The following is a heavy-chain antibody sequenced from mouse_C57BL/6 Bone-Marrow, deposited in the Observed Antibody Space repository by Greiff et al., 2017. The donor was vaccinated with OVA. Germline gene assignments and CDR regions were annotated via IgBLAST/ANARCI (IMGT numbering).Heavy chain of an antibody. CDR3: ARHDSNQNFDV. Sequence: EVKLMESGGDLVKPGGSLKLSCAASGFTFSSYGMSWVRQTPDKRLEWVAPISSGGSYTYYPDSVKGRFTISRDNATNPLYLQMSGLKAEDTSMYYWARHDSNQNFDVWGTGTTVTVSS. CDR2: ISSGGSYT. J-gene: IGHJ1*03. D-gene: IGHD2-5*01. V-gene: IGHV5-6*01. CDR1: GFTFSSYG.